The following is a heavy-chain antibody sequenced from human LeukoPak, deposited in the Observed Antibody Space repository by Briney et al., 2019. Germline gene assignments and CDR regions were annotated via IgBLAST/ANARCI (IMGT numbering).Heavy chain of an antibody. CDR3: ARRSFDWLLSGWFDP. Sequence: VSVKVSCKSSGYTFTSYGINWVRQATGQGLEWMGWMNPNSGNTGYAQKFQGRVTMTRNTSISTAYMELSSLRSEDTAVYYCARRSFDWLLSGWFDPWGQGTLVTVSS. V-gene: IGHV1-8*02. J-gene: IGHJ5*02. CDR2: MNPNSGNT. CDR1: GYTFTSYG. D-gene: IGHD3-9*01.